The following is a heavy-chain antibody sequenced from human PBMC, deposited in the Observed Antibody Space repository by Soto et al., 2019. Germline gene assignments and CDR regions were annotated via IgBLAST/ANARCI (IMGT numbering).Heavy chain of an antibody. J-gene: IGHJ5*02. Sequence: SETLSLTCTVSGGSISSYYWSWIRQPPGKGLEWIGYIYYSGSTNYNPSLKSRVTISVDTSKNQFSLKLSSVTAADTAVYYCARDRTTVQSNWFDPWGQGALVTVSS. D-gene: IGHD4-17*01. CDR3: ARDRTTVQSNWFDP. V-gene: IGHV4-59*01. CDR2: IYYSGST. CDR1: GGSISSYY.